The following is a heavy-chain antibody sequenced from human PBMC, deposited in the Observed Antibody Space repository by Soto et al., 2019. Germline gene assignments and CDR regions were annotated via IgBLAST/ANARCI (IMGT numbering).Heavy chain of an antibody. CDR2: INPSGGST. V-gene: IGHV1-46*01. CDR1: GYTFTSYY. CDR3: AKKVNSGSGSQFFDY. D-gene: IGHD3-10*01. Sequence: ASVKVSCKASGYTFTSYYIHWVRQAPGQGLEWMGIINPSGGSTSYAQKFQGRVTMTRDTSTSTVYMELYSLRSEDTAIYYCAKKVNSGSGSQFFDYWGQGTLVTVSS. J-gene: IGHJ4*02.